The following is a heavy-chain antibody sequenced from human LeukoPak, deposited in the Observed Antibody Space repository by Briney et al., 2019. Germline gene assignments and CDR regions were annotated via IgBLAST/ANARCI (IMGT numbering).Heavy chain of an antibody. CDR3: ARGDFWSGPGY. CDR1: GGSISRYY. V-gene: IGHV4-4*07. CDR2: IYTSGST. J-gene: IGHJ4*02. D-gene: IGHD3-3*01. Sequence: PSETLSLTCTVSGGSISRYYWSWIRQPAGKGLEWIGRIYTSGSTDYNPSLKSRVTMSVDTSKNQFSLMLSSVTAADTAVYYCARGDFWSGPGYWGQGTLVTVSS.